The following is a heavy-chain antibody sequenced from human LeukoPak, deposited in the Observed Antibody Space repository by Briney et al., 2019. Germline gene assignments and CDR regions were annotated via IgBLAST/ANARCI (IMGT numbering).Heavy chain of an antibody. CDR3: ARGIAV. Sequence: SQTLSLTCAVSGYSISSGYYWGWIRQPPGKGLEWIGEINHSGSTNYNPSLKSRVTISVDTSKNQFSLKLSSVTAADTAVYYCARGIAVWGQGTLVTVSS. CDR1: GYSISSGYY. V-gene: IGHV4-38-2*01. J-gene: IGHJ4*02. D-gene: IGHD6-19*01. CDR2: INHSGST.